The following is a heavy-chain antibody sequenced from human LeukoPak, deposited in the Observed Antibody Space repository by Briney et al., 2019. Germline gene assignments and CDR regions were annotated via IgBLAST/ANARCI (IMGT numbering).Heavy chain of an antibody. CDR1: GFTFSSHS. CDR3: AKDGGLWVSAHWGDS. D-gene: IGHD7-27*01. V-gene: IGHV3-48*01. J-gene: IGHJ4*02. CDR2: ISSSSTII. Sequence: GGSLRLSCAASGFTFSSHSMNWVRQAPGKGLEWISYISSSSTIIHYADSVKGRFTISGDNSKNTLFLQMNSLRAEDTAVYYCAKDGGLWVSAHWGDSWGRGTLVTVSS.